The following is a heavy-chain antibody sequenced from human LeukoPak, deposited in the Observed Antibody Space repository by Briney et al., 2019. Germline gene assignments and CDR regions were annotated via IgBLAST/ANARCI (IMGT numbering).Heavy chain of an antibody. V-gene: IGHV3-23*01. Sequence: GGSLRLSCGAPDSNIGTYAVTWVRQVPGKGLEWVSGMSGGGLSTYYARSVKGRFTISRDNSKNTLYLQMNSLRAEDTAVYYCAKYLPLVVAASDNWFDPWGQGTLVTVSS. CDR2: MSGGGLST. J-gene: IGHJ5*02. CDR3: AKYLPLVVAASDNWFDP. CDR1: DSNIGTYA. D-gene: IGHD2-15*01.